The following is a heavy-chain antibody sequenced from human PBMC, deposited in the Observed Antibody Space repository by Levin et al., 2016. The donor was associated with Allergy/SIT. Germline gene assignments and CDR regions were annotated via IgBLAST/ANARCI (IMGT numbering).Heavy chain of an antibody. CDR1: GGTFSSYA. CDR3: ARVGASGSSWQDDY. V-gene: IGHV1-69*13. CDR2: IIPIFGTA. D-gene: IGHD6-13*01. J-gene: IGHJ4*02. Sequence: SVKVSCKASGGTFSSYAISWVRQAPGQGLEWMGGIIPIFGTANYAQKFQGRVTITADESTSTAYMELSSLRSEDTAVYYCARVGASGSSWQDDYWGQGTLVTVSS.